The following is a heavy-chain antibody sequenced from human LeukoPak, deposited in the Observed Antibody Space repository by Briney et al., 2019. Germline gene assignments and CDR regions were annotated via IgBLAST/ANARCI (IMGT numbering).Heavy chain of an antibody. J-gene: IGHJ4*02. CDR2: FDPEDGET. Sequence: PVASVKVSCKASGYTFTSYYMHWVRQAPGKGLEWMGGFDPEDGETIYAQKFQGRVTMTEDTSTDTAYMELSSLRSEDTAVYYCATWRSGWYRVLGFDYWGQGTLVTVSS. D-gene: IGHD6-19*01. CDR1: GYTFTSYY. CDR3: ATWRSGWYRVLGFDY. V-gene: IGHV1-24*01.